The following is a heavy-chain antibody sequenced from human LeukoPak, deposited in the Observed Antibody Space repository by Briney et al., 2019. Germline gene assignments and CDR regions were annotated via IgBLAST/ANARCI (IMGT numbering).Heavy chain of an antibody. V-gene: IGHV3-7*01. CDR1: GFTFSSYA. J-gene: IGHJ6*03. Sequence: PGGSLRLSCAASGFTFSSYAMGWVRQAPGKGLEWVANIKQDGSEKYYVDSVKGRFTISRDNAKNSLYLQVNSLRAEDTAVYYCARDAYDYVWGSYRPGIMDVWGKGTTVTVSS. CDR2: IKQDGSEK. D-gene: IGHD3-16*02. CDR3: ARDAYDYVWGSYRPGIMDV.